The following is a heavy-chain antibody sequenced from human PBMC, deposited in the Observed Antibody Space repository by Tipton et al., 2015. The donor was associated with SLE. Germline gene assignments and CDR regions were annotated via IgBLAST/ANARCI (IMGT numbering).Heavy chain of an antibody. CDR1: GGSISSGSYY. J-gene: IGHJ4*02. CDR3: ARRVSIFGRFDH. Sequence: TLSLTCTVSGGSISSGSYYWSWVRQTPGKGLEWIGMIYNSASASPNSGGTYYNPSLKSRVTISLDTSKNLFSLNLNSVTAADTAVYYCARRVSIFGRFDHWGQGTLVTVSS. V-gene: IGHV4-39*07. CDR2: IYNSASASPNSGGT. D-gene: IGHD3-3*01.